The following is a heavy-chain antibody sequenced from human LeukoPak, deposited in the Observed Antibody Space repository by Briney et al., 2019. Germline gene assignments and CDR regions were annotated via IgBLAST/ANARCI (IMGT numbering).Heavy chain of an antibody. CDR1: GFTFSSYN. D-gene: IGHD3-10*01. CDR3: ARDSGDGSGTYYPYGMDV. J-gene: IGHJ6*02. Sequence: GGSLTLSCAASGFTFSSYNMNWVRQAPGKGLEWVSSISRSSIYIYYADSVKGRFTISRDNAENPLSLQMNSLRAEDTAVYYCARDSGDGSGTYYPYGMDVWGQGTTVTVSS. V-gene: IGHV3-21*01. CDR2: ISRSSIYI.